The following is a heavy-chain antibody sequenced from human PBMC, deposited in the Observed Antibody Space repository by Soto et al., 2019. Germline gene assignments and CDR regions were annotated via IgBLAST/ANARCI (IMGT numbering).Heavy chain of an antibody. J-gene: IGHJ4*02. Sequence: LRLSCAASGFTSRIYSMNWVRQAPGKGLEWVSSISSSSSYIYYADSVKGRFTISIDNAKNSLYLQMNSLRAEDTAVYYCARGTAITQNYYCVKGTVVTVS. CDR3: ARGTAITQNYY. V-gene: IGHV3-21*01. CDR1: GFTSRIYS. D-gene: IGHD2-21*02. CDR2: ISSSSSYI.